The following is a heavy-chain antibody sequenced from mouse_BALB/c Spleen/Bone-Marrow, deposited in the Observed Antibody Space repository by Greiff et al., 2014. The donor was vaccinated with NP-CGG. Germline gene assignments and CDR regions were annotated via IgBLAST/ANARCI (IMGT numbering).Heavy chain of an antibody. V-gene: IGHV1S81*02. Sequence: VQLQQSGAELVKPGASVKLSCRASGYTFTTYWMHWVKQRPGQGLEWIREINPSNGRTNYNEKFKSKATLTVDKSSSTAYMQIDSMTSRGSAVDYFAGDYGYDAGFAWFVYWGQGTLVTVSA. CDR3: AGDYGYDAGFAWFVY. CDR2: INPSNGRT. CDR1: GYTFTTYW. J-gene: IGHJ3*01. D-gene: IGHD2-14*01.